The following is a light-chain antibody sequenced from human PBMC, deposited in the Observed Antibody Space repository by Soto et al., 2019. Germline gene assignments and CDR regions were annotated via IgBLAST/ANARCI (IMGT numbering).Light chain of an antibody. CDR1: QGISSW. V-gene: IGKV1D-12*01. CDR3: QQANSFPLT. Sequence: DSQFTQSPSSEAASVGDRVAIMSRASQGISSWLAWYQQKLGKAPNLLIYDASTLQSGVPSRFSGSGSGTDFTLTISSLQPEDFATYYCQQANSFPLTFGGGTKVDIK. J-gene: IGKJ4*01. CDR2: DAS.